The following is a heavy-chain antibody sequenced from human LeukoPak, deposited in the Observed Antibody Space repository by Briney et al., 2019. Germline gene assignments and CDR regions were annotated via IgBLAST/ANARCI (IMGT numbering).Heavy chain of an antibody. Sequence: ASVKVSCKSSGYTFTSYYMRWVRQAPGQGLEWMGIINPSGGSTSYAQKFQGRVTMTRDTSTSTVYMELSSLRSEDTAVYYCARAQFMITFGGVISPNWFDPWGQGTLVTVSS. CDR3: ARAQFMITFGGVISPNWFDP. CDR1: GYTFTSYY. J-gene: IGHJ5*02. CDR2: INPSGGST. D-gene: IGHD3-16*02. V-gene: IGHV1-46*01.